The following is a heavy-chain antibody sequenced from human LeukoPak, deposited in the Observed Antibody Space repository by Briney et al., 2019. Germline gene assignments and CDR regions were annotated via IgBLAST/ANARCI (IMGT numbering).Heavy chain of an antibody. D-gene: IGHD3-10*01. CDR1: GGTFSSYA. V-gene: IGHV1-69*13. J-gene: IGHJ6*03. CDR2: IIPIFGTA. Sequence: ASVKVSCKASGGTFSSYAISWVRQAPGQGLEWMGGIIPIFGTANYALKFQGRVTITADESTSTAYMELSSLRSEDTAVYYCAHGRRGDYYYYYMDVWGKGTTVTISS. CDR3: AHGRRGDYYYYYMDV.